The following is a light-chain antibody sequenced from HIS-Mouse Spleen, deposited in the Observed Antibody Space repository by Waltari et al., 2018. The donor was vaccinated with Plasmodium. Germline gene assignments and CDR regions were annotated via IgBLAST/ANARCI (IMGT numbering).Light chain of an antibody. V-gene: IGKV3-15*01. J-gene: IGKJ5*01. Sequence: EIVMTQSPATLSVSPGERATLSCRASQSVSSNLAWYQQKPGQAPMLLIYGASTRATGIPARFSGSGSGTEFTLTISSMQSEEFAVYYCQQYNNWPTFGQGTRLEIK. CDR2: GAS. CDR3: QQYNNWPT. CDR1: QSVSSN.